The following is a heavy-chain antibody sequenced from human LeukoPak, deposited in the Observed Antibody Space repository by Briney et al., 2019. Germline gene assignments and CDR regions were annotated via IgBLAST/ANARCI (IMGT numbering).Heavy chain of an antibody. J-gene: IGHJ3*02. V-gene: IGHV4-38-2*01. CDR2: IYHSGST. D-gene: IGHD3-3*01. Sequence: SETLSLTCAVSGYSISSGYYWGWIRQPPGKGLEWIGSIYHSGSTYYNPSLKSRVTISVDTSKNQFSLKLSSVTAADTTVYYCARSRWRITIFGVVIRDAFDIWGQGTMVTASS. CDR1: GYSISSGYY. CDR3: ARSRWRITIFGVVIRDAFDI.